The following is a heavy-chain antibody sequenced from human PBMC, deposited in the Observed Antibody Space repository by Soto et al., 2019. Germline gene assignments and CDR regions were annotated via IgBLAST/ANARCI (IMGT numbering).Heavy chain of an antibody. V-gene: IGHV4-59*01. Sequence: PSETLSLTCTVSGGSIIGYYWNWILQPPGKGLEWIGYIYYNGSTNFNPSLKSRVSMSIDTSKNQFSLKLRSVTAADTAVYYCARDELAVAATRYFFGMDVWGQGTTVTVSS. CDR3: ARDELAVAATRYFFGMDV. D-gene: IGHD6-19*01. J-gene: IGHJ6*02. CDR1: GGSIIGYY. CDR2: IYYNGST.